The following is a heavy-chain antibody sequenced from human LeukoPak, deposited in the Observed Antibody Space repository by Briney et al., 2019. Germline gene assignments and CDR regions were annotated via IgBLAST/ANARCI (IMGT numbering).Heavy chain of an antibody. Sequence: ASVKVSCKASGHSFTNYAMNWVRQAPGQGLEWMGWINTNTGNPTYAQGFTGRFVFSLDTSVSTAYLQISSLKAEDTAVYYCARLKGSGYYGWDPENFDYWGQGTLVTVSS. CDR1: GHSFTNYA. J-gene: IGHJ4*02. D-gene: IGHD3-22*01. V-gene: IGHV7-4-1*02. CDR3: ARLKGSGYYGWDPENFDY. CDR2: INTNTGNP.